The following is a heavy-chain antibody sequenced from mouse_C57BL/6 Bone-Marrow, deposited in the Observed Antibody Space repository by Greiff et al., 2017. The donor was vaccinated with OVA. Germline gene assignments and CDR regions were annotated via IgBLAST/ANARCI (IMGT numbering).Heavy chain of an antibody. CDR2: ISDGGSYT. J-gene: IGHJ2*01. D-gene: IGHD2-5*01. V-gene: IGHV5-4*01. Sequence: EVQLVESGGGLVKPGGSLKLSCAASGFTFSSYAMSWVRQTPEKRLEWVATISDGGSYTYYPDNVKGRFTISRDNAKNNLYLQMSHLKSEDTAMYYCARDRDYYSNHRFDYWGQGTTRTVSS. CDR3: ARDRDYYSNHRFDY. CDR1: GFTFSSYA.